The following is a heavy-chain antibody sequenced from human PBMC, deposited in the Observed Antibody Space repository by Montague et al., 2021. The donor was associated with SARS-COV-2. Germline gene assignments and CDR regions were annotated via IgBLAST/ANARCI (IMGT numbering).Heavy chain of an antibody. CDR2: IYYSGST. J-gene: IGHJ5*02. V-gene: IGHV4-39*01. D-gene: IGHD3-22*01. CDR1: GGSISSSSYY. Sequence: SETLSLTCTVSGGSISSSSYYWGWIRQPPGKGLEWIGGIYYSGSTYYNPSLKSRVTISVDTSKNQFFLKLSSVTAADTAVYYCAGQEYYYVSSGYGRMDWFDPWGQGTLVTVSS. CDR3: AGQEYYYVSSGYGRMDWFDP.